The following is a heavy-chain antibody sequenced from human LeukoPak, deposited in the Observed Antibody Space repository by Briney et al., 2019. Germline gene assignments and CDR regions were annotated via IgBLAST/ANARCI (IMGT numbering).Heavy chain of an antibody. CDR1: GYSFIDYY. J-gene: IGHJ1*01. CDR3: ARIGISARGTNFHH. CDR2: INSNSADT. Sequence: ASVTVSCKTSGYSFIDYYIHWVRQAPGQGLEWMGWINSNSADTNYAQNFQGRVTMTRDTSISTAYMELSRLRSDGTALYYCARIGISARGTNFHHWGQGTLVTVSS. D-gene: IGHD6-13*01. V-gene: IGHV1-2*02.